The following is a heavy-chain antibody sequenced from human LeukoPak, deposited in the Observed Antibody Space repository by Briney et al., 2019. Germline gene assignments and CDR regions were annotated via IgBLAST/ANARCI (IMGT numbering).Heavy chain of an antibody. J-gene: IGHJ4*02. CDR3: ARMLISSGYYVDS. CDR2: IYSGGTT. V-gene: IGHV3-53*01. Sequence: GGSLRLSCAASGFSVSSNYMSWVRQAPGRGLESVSVIYSGGTTYYADSVEGRFTISRDISKNTLYLQMNSLRADDTAVYYCARMLISSGYYVDSWGQGTLVTVSS. D-gene: IGHD3-3*01. CDR1: GFSVSSNY.